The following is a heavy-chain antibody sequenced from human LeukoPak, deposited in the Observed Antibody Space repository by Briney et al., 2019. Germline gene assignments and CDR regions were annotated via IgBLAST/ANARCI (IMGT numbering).Heavy chain of an antibody. D-gene: IGHD3-3*01. CDR3: AREDYDFWSGYY. Sequence: SETLSLTCAVYGGSFSGYYWSWIRQPPGKGLEWIGSIYYSGSTYYNPSLKSRVTISVDTSKNQFSLKLSSVTAADTAVYYCAREDYDFWSGYYWGQGTLVTVSS. CDR1: GGSFSGYY. J-gene: IGHJ4*02. CDR2: IYYSGST. V-gene: IGHV4-34*01.